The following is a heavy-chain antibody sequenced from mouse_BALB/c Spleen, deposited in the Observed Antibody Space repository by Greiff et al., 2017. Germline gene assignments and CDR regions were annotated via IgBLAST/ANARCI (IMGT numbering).Heavy chain of an antibody. CDR3: ARGLTGTVAWFAY. CDR2: ISSGSSTI. D-gene: IGHD4-1*01. CDR1: GFTFSSFG. J-gene: IGHJ3*01. Sequence: EVQLVESGGGLVQPGGSRKLSCAASGFTFSSFGMHWVRQAPEKGLEWVAYISSGSSTIYYADTVKGRFTISRDNPKNTLFLQMTSLRSEDTAMYYCARGLTGTVAWFAYWGQGTLVTVSA. V-gene: IGHV5-17*02.